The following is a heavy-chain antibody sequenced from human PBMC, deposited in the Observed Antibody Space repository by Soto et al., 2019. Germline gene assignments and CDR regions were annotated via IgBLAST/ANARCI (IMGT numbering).Heavy chain of an antibody. CDR2: INHSGST. V-gene: IGHV4-34*01. CDR3: AREGYCSGGSCYYFDY. D-gene: IGHD2-15*01. Sequence: QVQLQQWGAGLLKPSETLSLTCAVYGGSFSGYYWSWIRQPPGKGLEWIGEINHSGSTNYNPSLKSRVTISVDTSKNQFSLKLSSVTAADTAVYYCAREGYCSGGSCYYFDYWGQGTLVTVSS. CDR1: GGSFSGYY. J-gene: IGHJ4*02.